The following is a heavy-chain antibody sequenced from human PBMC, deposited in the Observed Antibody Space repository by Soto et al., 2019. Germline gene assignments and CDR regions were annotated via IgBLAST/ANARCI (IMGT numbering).Heavy chain of an antibody. D-gene: IGHD5-12*01. CDR3: AKVVSPRGYSGYDHLALFDY. CDR1: RLTFSSHA. V-gene: IGHV3-23*01. J-gene: IGHJ4*02. Sequence: PGWSLRLSCAASRLTFSSHAMSWVRKAPGKGLEWVSAISGSGGSTYYADSVKGRFTISRDNSKNMLYLQMNSLRAEDTAVYYCAKVVSPRGYSGYDHLALFDYWGQGTLVTVSS. CDR2: ISGSGGST.